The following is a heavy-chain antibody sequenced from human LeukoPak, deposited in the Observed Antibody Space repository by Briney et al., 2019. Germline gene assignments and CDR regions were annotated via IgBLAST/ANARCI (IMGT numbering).Heavy chain of an antibody. CDR2: IIPIFGTA. V-gene: IGHV1-69*13. Sequence: SVKVSCKASGGTFSSYAISWVRQAPGQGLEWMGGIIPIFGTANSAQKFQGRVTITADESTSTAYMELSSLRSEDTAVYYCAREWRFPGSGSYYTPYYYMDVWGKGTTVTVSS. CDR3: AREWRFPGSGSYYTPYYYMDV. CDR1: GGTFSSYA. J-gene: IGHJ6*03. D-gene: IGHD3-10*01.